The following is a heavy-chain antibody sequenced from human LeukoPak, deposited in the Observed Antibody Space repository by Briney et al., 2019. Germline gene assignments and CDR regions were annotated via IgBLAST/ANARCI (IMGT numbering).Heavy chain of an antibody. CDR2: ILYDGSNK. CDR1: GFTFSSYG. J-gene: IGHJ4*02. D-gene: IGHD3-10*01. V-gene: IGHV3-30*18. CDR3: AKDRAMYYYGSGSYSV. Sequence: GRSLRLSCAASGFTFSSYGMHWVRQAPGKGLEWVAVILYDGSNKYYADSVKGRFTISRDNSKNTLYLQMNSLRAEDTAVYYCAKDRAMYYYGSGSYSVWGQGTLVTVSS.